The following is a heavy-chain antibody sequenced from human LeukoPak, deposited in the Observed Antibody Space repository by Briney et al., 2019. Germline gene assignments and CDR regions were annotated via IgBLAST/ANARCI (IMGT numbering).Heavy chain of an antibody. D-gene: IGHD3-10*01. V-gene: IGHV3-30*04. CDR1: GFTFSSYS. CDR2: ISHDGSNK. J-gene: IGHJ4*02. CDR3: ARVFETVLLWFGESDIYYFDY. Sequence: GGSLRLSCAASGFTFSSYSMHWVRQAPGKGLEWVAFISHDGSNKYYADSVKGRFTISRDNSKNTLYLQMNSLRAEDTAVYYCARVFETVLLWFGESDIYYFDYWGQGTLVTVSS.